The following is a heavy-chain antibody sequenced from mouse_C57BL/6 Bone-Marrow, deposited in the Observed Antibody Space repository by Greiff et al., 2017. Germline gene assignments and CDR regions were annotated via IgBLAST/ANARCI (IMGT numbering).Heavy chain of an antibody. V-gene: IGHV1-64*01. J-gene: IGHJ1*03. CDR2: IHPNSGST. Sequence: VQLQQPGAELVKPGASVKLSCKASGYTFTSYWMHWVKQRPGQGLEWIGMIHPNSGSTNYNEKFKSKATLTVDKSSSTAYMQLSSLTSEDSAVYYCARKDDGYHIWYFDVWGTGTTVTVSS. D-gene: IGHD2-3*01. CDR1: GYTFTSYW. CDR3: ARKDDGYHIWYFDV.